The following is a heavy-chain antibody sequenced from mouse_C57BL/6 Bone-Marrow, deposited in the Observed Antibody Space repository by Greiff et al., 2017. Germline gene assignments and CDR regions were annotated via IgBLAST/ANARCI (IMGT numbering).Heavy chain of an antibody. CDR2: IDPSDSYT. D-gene: IGHD1-1*01. J-gene: IGHJ1*03. Sequence: QVQLQQPGAELVRPGTSVKLSCKASGYTFTSYWMHWVKQRPGQGLEWIGVIDPSDSYTNYNQKFKGKATLTVDTSSSTAYMQLSSLTSEDSAVYYCARHYDGSSYWYFDVWGTGTTVTVSS. V-gene: IGHV1-59*01. CDR3: ARHYDGSSYWYFDV. CDR1: GYTFTSYW.